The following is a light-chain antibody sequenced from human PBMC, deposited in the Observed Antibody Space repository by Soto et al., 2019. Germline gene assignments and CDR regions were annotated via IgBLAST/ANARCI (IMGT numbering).Light chain of an antibody. CDR2: AAS. CDR3: QQYNSYE. Sequence: SYRCSSGGQRHTITCRASQSISKYVNWYQHKPGKAPTVLIHAASSLQSGVPSRFSGSGSGTEFTLTLSSLQPAVFATYCCQQYNSYEIGQGTKVDI. CDR1: QSISKY. J-gene: IGKJ1*01. V-gene: IGKV1-16*01.